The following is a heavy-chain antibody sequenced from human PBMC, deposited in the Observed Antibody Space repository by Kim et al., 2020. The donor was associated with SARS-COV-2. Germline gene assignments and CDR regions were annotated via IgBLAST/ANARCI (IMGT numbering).Heavy chain of an antibody. V-gene: IGHV1-69*13. CDR2: IIPIFGTA. Sequence: SVKVSCKASGGTFSSYAISWVRQAPGQGLEWMGGIIPIFGTANYAQKFQGRVTITADESTSTAYMELSSLRSEDTAVYYCARRTKYCGGDCYYYYGMDVWGQGTTVTVSS. J-gene: IGHJ6*02. D-gene: IGHD2-21*02. CDR3: ARRTKYCGGDCYYYYGMDV. CDR1: GGTFSSYA.